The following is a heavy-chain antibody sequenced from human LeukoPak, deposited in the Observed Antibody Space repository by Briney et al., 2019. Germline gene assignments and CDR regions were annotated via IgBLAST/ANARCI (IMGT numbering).Heavy chain of an antibody. Sequence: VGSLRLSCAASGFSYYTSRMSWVRQAPGKGLEWVANIKVDGGVKYYVDSVKGRFTISRDNAKNSLYLQMDRLRAEDTAVYYCARYSGTFRRFDYWGQGSLITFSS. CDR3: ARYSGTFRRFDY. CDR1: GFSYYTSR. J-gene: IGHJ4*02. D-gene: IGHD1-26*01. CDR2: IKVDGGVK. V-gene: IGHV3-7*01.